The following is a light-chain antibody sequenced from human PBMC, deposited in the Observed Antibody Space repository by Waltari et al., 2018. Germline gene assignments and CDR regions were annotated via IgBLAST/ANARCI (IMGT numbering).Light chain of an antibody. CDR3: QQYNNWPPWT. V-gene: IGKV3-15*01. J-gene: IGKJ1*01. CDR1: QSVSSN. Sequence: EVVMTQSPATLSVSPGESATLSCRASQSVSSNLPWYQHKPGQAPRLLIYGASTRATGIPARFSGSGSGTEFTLTISSLQSEDFAAYYCQQYNNWPPWTFGPGTTVEIK. CDR2: GAS.